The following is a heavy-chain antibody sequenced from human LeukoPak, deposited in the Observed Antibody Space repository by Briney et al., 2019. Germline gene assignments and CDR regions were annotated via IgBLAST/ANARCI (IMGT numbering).Heavy chain of an antibody. Sequence: ASVKVSCMASGYTFTSYYMHWVRQAPGQGLEWMGIINPSGGSTSYAQKFQGRVTMTRDTSTSTVYMELSSLRSEDTAVYYCARITSLEGFDYWGQGTLVTVSS. CDR3: ARITSLEGFDY. J-gene: IGHJ4*02. CDR2: INPSGGST. D-gene: IGHD1-14*01. V-gene: IGHV1-46*01. CDR1: GYTFTSYY.